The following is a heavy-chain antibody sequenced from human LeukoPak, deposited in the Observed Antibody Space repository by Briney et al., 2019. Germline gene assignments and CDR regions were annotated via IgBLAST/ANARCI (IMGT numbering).Heavy chain of an antibody. Sequence: PGGSLRLSCAASGFSFSSYRMNWVRQAPGKGLEWVSSVSNSGDYIHYADSVKGRFTISRDNSKNSLYLQMNSLRAEDTALYYCAKDSGSSSGYESWFDPWGQGTLVTVSP. J-gene: IGHJ5*02. CDR1: GFSFSSYR. CDR3: AKDSGSSSGYESWFDP. D-gene: IGHD5-12*01. CDR2: VSNSGDYI. V-gene: IGHV3-21*06.